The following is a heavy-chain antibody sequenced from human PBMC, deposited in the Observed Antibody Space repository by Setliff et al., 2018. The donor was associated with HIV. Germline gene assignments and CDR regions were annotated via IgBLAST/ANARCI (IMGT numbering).Heavy chain of an antibody. Sequence: PSETLSLTCTVSGGSISSRYYWGWIRQSPGKGLEWIGNIYHTGSSYYNPSLNDRATISLDTSKNHFSLKLNSVTAADTAVYYCARAPGPYGDYNWFDPWGQGALVTVSS. CDR1: GGSISSRYY. D-gene: IGHD4-17*01. V-gene: IGHV4-38-2*02. CDR2: IYHTGSS. CDR3: ARAPGPYGDYNWFDP. J-gene: IGHJ5*02.